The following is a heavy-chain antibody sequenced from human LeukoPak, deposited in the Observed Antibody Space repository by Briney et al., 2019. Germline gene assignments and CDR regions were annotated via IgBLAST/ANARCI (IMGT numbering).Heavy chain of an antibody. Sequence: SETLSLTCAVYGGSFSSHYWSWIRQPPGKGLEWIGYIYYSGSTNYNPSLKSRVTISVDTSKNQFSLKLSSVTAADTAVYYCARSLTYYDFWSGYYFDYWGQGTLVTVSS. J-gene: IGHJ4*02. V-gene: IGHV4-59*11. CDR3: ARSLTYYDFWSGYYFDY. CDR1: GGSFSSHY. CDR2: IYYSGST. D-gene: IGHD3-3*01.